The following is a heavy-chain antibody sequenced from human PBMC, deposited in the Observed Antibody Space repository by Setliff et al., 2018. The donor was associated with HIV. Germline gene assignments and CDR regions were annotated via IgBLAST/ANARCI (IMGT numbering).Heavy chain of an antibody. V-gene: IGHV3-23*03. Sequence: GGSLRLSCAASGFTVSDTHMTWVRQAPGKGLEWVSIIYSTDGSTYYADSVKGRFTISRDNSKNTLYLQMNSLRAEDTAVYYCAREGSTYYYYYYMDVWGKGTTVTVSS. CDR2: IYSTDGST. CDR1: GFTVSDTH. CDR3: AREGSTYYYYYYMDV. J-gene: IGHJ6*03.